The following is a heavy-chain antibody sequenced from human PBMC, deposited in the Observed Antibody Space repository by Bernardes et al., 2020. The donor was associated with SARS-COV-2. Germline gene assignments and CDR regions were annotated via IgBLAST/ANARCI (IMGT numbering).Heavy chain of an antibody. V-gene: IGHV4-39*01. Sequence: SETLSLTCTVSGGSISSNSYYWGWIRQPPGKGLEWIGSIYYSGNTYYNPSLKSRVTMSVDTSKNQFSLKLSSVTAADTAVYYCARHRSTPSYDFWTKWGQGTLVTVSS. CDR3: ARHRSTPSYDFWTK. D-gene: IGHD3-3*01. CDR2: IYYSGNT. J-gene: IGHJ4*02. CDR1: GGSISSNSYY.